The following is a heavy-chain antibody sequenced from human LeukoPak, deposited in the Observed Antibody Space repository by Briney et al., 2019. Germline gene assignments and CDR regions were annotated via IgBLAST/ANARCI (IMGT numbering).Heavy chain of an antibody. Sequence: GASVKVSCKASGYTFTSYAMHWVRQAPGQRLEWMGWINAGNGNTKYSQKFQGRVTITRDTSASTAYMELSSLRSEDTAVYYCARVRGYGDYSFLYWGQGTLVTVSS. J-gene: IGHJ4*02. CDR3: ARVRGYGDYSFLY. V-gene: IGHV1-3*01. CDR2: INAGNGNT. CDR1: GYTFTSYA. D-gene: IGHD4-17*01.